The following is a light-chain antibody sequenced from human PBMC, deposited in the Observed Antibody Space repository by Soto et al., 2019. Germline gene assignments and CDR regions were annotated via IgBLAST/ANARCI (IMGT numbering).Light chain of an antibody. J-gene: IGLJ1*01. CDR2: GVS. V-gene: IGLV2-14*03. CDR3: NSYRTVSTYV. CDR1: SSDIGGYNF. Sequence: QSALTQPASVSGSPGQSITISCTGTSSDIGGYNFVSWYQHHPGKAPKLLIHGVSNRPSGVSSRFSGSKSGNTASLTISGLQAEDEADYYCNSYRTVSTYVFGTGTKLTVL.